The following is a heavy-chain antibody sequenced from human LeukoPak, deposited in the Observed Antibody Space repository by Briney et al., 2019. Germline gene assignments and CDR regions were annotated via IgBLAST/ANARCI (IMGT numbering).Heavy chain of an antibody. Sequence: PSETLSLTCTVSGGSISSGSYYFSWIRQPAGKGLEWIGRNYASGTTNYNPSLKSRVTISVDTSKNQFSLRLTSVTAADTAVYYCARCLGGRCDYFDYWGQGTLVTVSS. D-gene: IGHD3-16*01. CDR2: NYASGTT. J-gene: IGHJ4*02. CDR3: ARCLGGRCDYFDY. V-gene: IGHV4-61*02. CDR1: GGSISSGSYY.